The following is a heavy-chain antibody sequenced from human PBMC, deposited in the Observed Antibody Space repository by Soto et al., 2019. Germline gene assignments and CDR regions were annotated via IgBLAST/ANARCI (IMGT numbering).Heavy chain of an antibody. CDR1: GFTFSSYA. Sequence: PGGSLRLSCAASGFTFSSYAMHWVRQAPGKGLEWVAVISYDGSNKYYADSVKGRFTISRDNSKNTLYLQMNSLRAEDTAVYYCARDQSATVRCDYWGQGTLVTVSS. J-gene: IGHJ4*02. D-gene: IGHD4-17*01. V-gene: IGHV3-30-3*01. CDR2: ISYDGSNK. CDR3: ARDQSATVRCDY.